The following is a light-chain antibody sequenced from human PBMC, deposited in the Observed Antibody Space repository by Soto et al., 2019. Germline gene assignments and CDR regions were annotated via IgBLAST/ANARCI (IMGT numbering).Light chain of an antibody. J-gene: IGKJ2*01. Sequence: DIQMTQSPSSLSASVGDRVSITCRASQGFRDDLGWYQQKPGKAPKRLIYAASSLQSGVPSRFSGGGSGTEFALTISSLQHADFATYYCLQHTSYPYTFGLGTKLEIK. CDR3: LQHTSYPYT. CDR1: QGFRDD. CDR2: AAS. V-gene: IGKV1-17*01.